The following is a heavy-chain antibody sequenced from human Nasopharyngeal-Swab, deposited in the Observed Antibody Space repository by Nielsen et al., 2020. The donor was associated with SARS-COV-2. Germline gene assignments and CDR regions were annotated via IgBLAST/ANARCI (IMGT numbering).Heavy chain of an antibody. CDR2: IYYSGST. V-gene: IGHV4-31*03. CDR1: GGSISSGGYY. CDR3: ARDWNFYSSSWYPNHAFDI. D-gene: IGHD6-13*01. Sequence: SETLSLTCTVSGGSISSGGYYWSWIRQHPGKGLEWIGYIYYSGSTYYNPSLKSRVTISVDTSKNQFSLKLSSVTAADTAVYYCARDWNFYSSSWYPNHAFDIWGQGTMVTVSS. J-gene: IGHJ3*02.